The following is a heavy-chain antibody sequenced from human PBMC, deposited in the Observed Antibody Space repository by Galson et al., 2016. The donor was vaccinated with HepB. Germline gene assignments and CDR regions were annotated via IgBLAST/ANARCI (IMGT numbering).Heavy chain of an antibody. V-gene: IGHV3-48*02. CDR2: ISSSSSTI. CDR3: ARDPWVDD. D-gene: IGHD1-26*01. CDR1: GFTFYTYS. J-gene: IGHJ4*02. Sequence: SLRLSCAASGFTFYTYSMNWVRQAPGKGLEWVSHISSSSSTIKYADSVKGRFTISRDNAKNSLYLQMNRLRDEDTAVYYCARDPWVDDWGQGTLVTVSS.